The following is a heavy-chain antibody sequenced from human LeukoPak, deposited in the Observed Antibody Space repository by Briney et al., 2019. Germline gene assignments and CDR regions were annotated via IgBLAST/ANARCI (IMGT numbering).Heavy chain of an antibody. CDR3: ARGGYDFWSGYRPFDY. V-gene: IGHV3-48*01. D-gene: IGHD3-3*01. Sequence: GGSLRLSCAASGFTFSSYSMNWVRQAPGKGLEWVPYISSSSSTIYYADSVKGRFTISRDNAKNSLYLQMNSLRAEDTAVYYCARGGYDFWSGYRPFDYWGQGTLVTVSS. CDR1: GFTFSSYS. CDR2: ISSSSSTI. J-gene: IGHJ4*02.